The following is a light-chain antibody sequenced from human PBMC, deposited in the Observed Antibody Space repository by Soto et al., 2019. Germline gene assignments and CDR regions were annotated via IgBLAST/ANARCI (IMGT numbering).Light chain of an antibody. CDR3: QQSYSTPQT. V-gene: IGKV1-39*01. Sequence: DIQLTQSPSFLSVSVGDSVTINCRTSQSIATYLNWYQQKPGKAPKLLIYAASSLQSGVPSRFSGSGSGTDFTLTISSLPPEDFATYYCQQSYSTPQTFGQGTKVDIK. CDR2: AAS. CDR1: QSIATY. J-gene: IGKJ1*01.